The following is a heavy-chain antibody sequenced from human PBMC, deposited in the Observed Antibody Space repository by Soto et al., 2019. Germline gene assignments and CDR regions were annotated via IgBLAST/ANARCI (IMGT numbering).Heavy chain of an antibody. CDR1: GGSFSGYY. J-gene: IGHJ4*02. Sequence: SETLSLTCAVYGGSFSGYYWSWIRQPPGKGLEWIGEINHSGSTNYNPSLKSRVTISVDTSKNQFSLKLSSVTAADTAVYYCARQDYYGSGSYYAFDYWGQGTLVTVSS. D-gene: IGHD3-10*01. CDR2: INHSGST. CDR3: ARQDYYGSGSYYAFDY. V-gene: IGHV4-34*01.